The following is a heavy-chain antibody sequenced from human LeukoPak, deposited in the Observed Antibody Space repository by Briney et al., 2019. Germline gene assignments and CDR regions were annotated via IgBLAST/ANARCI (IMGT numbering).Heavy chain of an antibody. J-gene: IGHJ6*03. Sequence: PSETLSLTCTVSGDSVSGYYGSWIRQPPGKGPEWIGYFYTSANTNYSPSLKSRVTMSVDTSKNQFSLKLTSVTAADTAVYYCARGLRDEERHYGYYYMDVWGKGTTVTVSS. V-gene: IGHV4-4*09. CDR3: ARGLRDEERHYGYYYMDV. D-gene: IGHD3-22*01. CDR1: GDSVSGYY. CDR2: FYTSANT.